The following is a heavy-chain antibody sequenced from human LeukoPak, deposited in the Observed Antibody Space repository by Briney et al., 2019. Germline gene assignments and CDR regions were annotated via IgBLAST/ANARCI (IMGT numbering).Heavy chain of an antibody. D-gene: IGHD3-10*01. CDR1: PGSIITNDYS. J-gene: IGHJ5*02. V-gene: IGHV4-30-2*01. Sequence: SQTLSLTCAVSPGSIITNDYSWNWIRQTPGKGLEWIGYIYHHGATNYNPSLRSRVIISLDGSKTQFSLRLNSVTAADTAVYYCARGRGWNWFDPWGQGTLVTVSS. CDR2: IYHHGAT. CDR3: ARGRGWNWFDP.